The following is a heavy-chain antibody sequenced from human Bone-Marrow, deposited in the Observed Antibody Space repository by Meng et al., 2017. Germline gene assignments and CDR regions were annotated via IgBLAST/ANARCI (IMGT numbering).Heavy chain of an antibody. CDR3: STGWDFDY. CDR1: GFTFSNAW. Sequence: EVQLVESGGGLVKPGGTCRLSCAGSGFTFSNAWMNWVRQAAGKGLEWVGRIKSKSDGGTIEYAAPVKGRIAISRDDSKNTVYLQVNTLNTEDTGVYSCSTGWDFDYWGQGTLVTVSS. J-gene: IGHJ4*02. CDR2: IKSKSDGGTI. D-gene: IGHD1-26*01. V-gene: IGHV3-15*01.